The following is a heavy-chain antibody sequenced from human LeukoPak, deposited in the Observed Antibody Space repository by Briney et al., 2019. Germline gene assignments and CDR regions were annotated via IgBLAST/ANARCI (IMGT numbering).Heavy chain of an antibody. Sequence: GASVKVSCKASGGTFSSYAISWVRQAPGQGLEWMGGIIPIFGTANYAQKFQGRVTITTDESTSTAYMELSSLRSEDTAVYYCATPSTSCYTCWYFDLWGRGTLVTVSS. V-gene: IGHV1-69*05. CDR1: GGTFSSYA. J-gene: IGHJ2*01. D-gene: IGHD2-2*02. CDR3: ATPSTSCYTCWYFDL. CDR2: IIPIFGTA.